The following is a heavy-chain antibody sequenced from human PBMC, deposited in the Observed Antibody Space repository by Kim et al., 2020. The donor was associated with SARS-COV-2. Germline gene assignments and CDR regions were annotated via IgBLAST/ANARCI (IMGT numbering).Heavy chain of an antibody. V-gene: IGHV1-18*01. J-gene: IGHJ6*02. CDR3: ARENSDCSGGSCYGMDV. CDR2: ISAYNGNT. D-gene: IGHD2-15*01. CDR1: GYTFTSYG. Sequence: ASVKVSCKASGYTFTSYGISWVRQAPGQGLEWMGWISAYNGNTNYAQKLQGRVTMTTDTSTSTAYMELRSLRSDDTAVYYCARENSDCSGGSCYGMDVWGQGTTGTVSS.